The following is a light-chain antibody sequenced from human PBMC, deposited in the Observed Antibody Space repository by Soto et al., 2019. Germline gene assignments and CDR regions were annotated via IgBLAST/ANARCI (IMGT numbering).Light chain of an antibody. Sequence: QSVLTQPPSASGTPGQRVTISCSGSSSNIGNNYVCWYQQYPGTAPKLLIYRNNQRPSGVPDRFSGSKSGTSASLAIGGLRSDDEAEYFCAAWDDRLSGRVFGGGTKLTVL. V-gene: IGLV1-47*01. CDR2: RNN. CDR1: SSNIGNNY. CDR3: AAWDDRLSGRV. J-gene: IGLJ3*02.